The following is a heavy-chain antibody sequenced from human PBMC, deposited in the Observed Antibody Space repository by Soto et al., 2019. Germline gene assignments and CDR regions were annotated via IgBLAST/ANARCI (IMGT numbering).Heavy chain of an antibody. V-gene: IGHV1-8*01. D-gene: IGHD6-6*01. CDR1: GYTFTSYD. Sequence: GASVKVSCKASGYTFTSYDINWVRQATGQGLEWMGWMNPNSGNTGYAQKFQGRVTMTRNTSISTAYMELSSLRSEDTAVYYCAAEWDSSSSTGFYYYYYGMDVWGQGTTVTVSS. CDR2: MNPNSGNT. CDR3: AAEWDSSSSTGFYYYYYGMDV. J-gene: IGHJ6*02.